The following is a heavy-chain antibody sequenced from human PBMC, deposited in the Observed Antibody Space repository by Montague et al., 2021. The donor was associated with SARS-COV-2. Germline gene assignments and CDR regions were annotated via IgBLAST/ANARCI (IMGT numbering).Heavy chain of an antibody. V-gene: IGHV4-34*01. CDR2: INHSGST. J-gene: IGHJ3*02. Sequence: SETLSLTCAVYGGSFSGYYWSWIRQPPGKRLEWIGEINHSGSTNXNPSLKSRVTISVDTSKNQFSLKLSSVTAADTAVYYCAIPMVRGFSRAFDIWGQGTMVTVSS. CDR3: AIPMVRGFSRAFDI. D-gene: IGHD3-10*01. CDR1: GGSFSGYY.